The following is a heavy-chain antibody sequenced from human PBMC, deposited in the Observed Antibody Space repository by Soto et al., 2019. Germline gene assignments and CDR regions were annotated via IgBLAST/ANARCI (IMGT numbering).Heavy chain of an antibody. V-gene: IGHV3-23*01. J-gene: IGHJ4*02. D-gene: IGHD1-20*01. CDR3: AKENTANWNDPNY. Sequence: PGGSLRLSCAASGFTLSSYAISWSGQAPGKGLESFSAIIGSGGSTYYADSVKGRFTISRDNSKNTLYLQMNSLRAEDTAVYYCAKENTANWNDPNYLGEGTLVTVSS. CDR2: IIGSGGST. CDR1: GFTLSSYA.